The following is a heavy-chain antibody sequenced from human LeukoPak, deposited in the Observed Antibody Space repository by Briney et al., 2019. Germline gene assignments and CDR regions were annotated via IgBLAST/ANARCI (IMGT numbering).Heavy chain of an antibody. V-gene: IGHV3-11*04. D-gene: IGHD2-2*01. CDR3: ARVPGYCSSTGCYVHYFDY. CDR1: GFTFSDYY. CDR2: ISSSGGTI. Sequence: GGSLRLSCAASGFTFSDYYMSWISQAPGKGLEWVSYISSSGGTIYYADSVKGRFTISRDNAKNSLYLQMNSLRAEDTAVYYCARVPGYCSSTGCYVHYFDYWGQGTLVTVSS. J-gene: IGHJ4*02.